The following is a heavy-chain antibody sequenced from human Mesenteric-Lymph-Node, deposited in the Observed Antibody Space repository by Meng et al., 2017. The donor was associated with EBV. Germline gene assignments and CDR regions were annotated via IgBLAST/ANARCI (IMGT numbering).Heavy chain of an antibody. CDR1: GYTFINYG. CDR3: ARGGPEMATISD. J-gene: IGHJ4*02. D-gene: IGHD5-24*01. V-gene: IGHV1-18*01. CDR2: ISAYNGDK. Sequence: QVQVVRSGAEGKKPGASVEVSCKASGYTFINYGINWVRQAPGQGLEWMGWISAYNGDKHYAQKFQGRVTMTRDTSTSTAYMELRSLRSDDTAVYHCARGGPEMATISDWGQGTLVTVSS.